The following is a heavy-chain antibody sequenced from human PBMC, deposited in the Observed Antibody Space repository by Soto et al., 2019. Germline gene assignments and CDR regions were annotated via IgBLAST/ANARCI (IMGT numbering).Heavy chain of an antibody. D-gene: IGHD3-10*01. CDR2: IRSSSSII. CDR3: ARDYSRGSGSYQPSMDV. CDR1: GFTFSIYS. V-gene: IGHV3-48*02. Sequence: GGSLRLSCVASGFTFSIYSMNWVRQAPGKGLEWLSYIRSSSSIIYYADSVKGRFTISRDNAKNSLYLQMNSLRDEDTAVYFCARDYSRGSGSYQPSMDVWGQGTTVTVSS. J-gene: IGHJ6*02.